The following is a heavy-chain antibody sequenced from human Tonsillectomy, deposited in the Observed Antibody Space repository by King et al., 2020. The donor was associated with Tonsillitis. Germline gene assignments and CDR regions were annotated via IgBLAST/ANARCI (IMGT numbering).Heavy chain of an antibody. CDR3: ASVEGSAVTTRRPYFYYGMDV. J-gene: IGHJ6*02. V-gene: IGHV4-4*02. CDR2: VYHSGST. Sequence: LQLQESGPGLVKPSGTLSLTCAVSGGSINSSNWWSWVRQPPGKGLEWIGEVYHSGSTNYNPSLKSRVTISVDKSKNQFTLKLSSVTAADKAVHYCASVEGSAVTTRRPYFYYGMDVWGQGTTVTVSS. D-gene: IGHD4-17*01. CDR1: GGSINSSNW.